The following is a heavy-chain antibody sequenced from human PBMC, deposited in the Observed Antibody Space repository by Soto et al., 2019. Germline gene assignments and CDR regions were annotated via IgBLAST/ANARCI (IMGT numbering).Heavy chain of an antibody. CDR1: GASITNYY. J-gene: IGHJ3*02. Sequence: PSETLSLTCTVSGASITNYYFNWVRQPPGKGLEWIAYIYYNGSTKYNPSLKSRVTISLDTSKNQFSLKVNSVTAADTAVYYCARDRRPPWSGSPDAFDIWGRGTMVTV. CDR3: ARDRRPPWSGSPDAFDI. CDR2: IYYNGST. D-gene: IGHD1-26*01. V-gene: IGHV4-59*01.